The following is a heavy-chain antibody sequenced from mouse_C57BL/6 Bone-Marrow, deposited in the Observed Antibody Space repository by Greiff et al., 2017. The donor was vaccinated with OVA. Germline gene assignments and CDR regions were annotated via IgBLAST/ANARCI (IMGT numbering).Heavy chain of an antibody. CDR1: GYSITSGYY. V-gene: IGHV3-6*01. D-gene: IGHD1-1*01. CDR3: ARGGLRRDDY. CDR2: ISYDGSN. J-gene: IGHJ2*01. Sequence: EVKLMESGPGLVKPSQSLSLTCSVTGYSITSGYYWNWIRQFPGNKLEWMGYISYDGSNNYNPSLKNRISITRDTSKNQFFLKLNSVTTEDTATYYCARGGLRRDDYWGQGTTLTVSS.